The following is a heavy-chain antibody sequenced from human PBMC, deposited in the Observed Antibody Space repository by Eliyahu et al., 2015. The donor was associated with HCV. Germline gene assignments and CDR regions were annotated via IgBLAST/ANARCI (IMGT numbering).Heavy chain of an antibody. CDR1: GGXIXXXS. V-gene: IGHV4-59*01. CDR2: IHYSGST. D-gene: IGHD6-19*01. CDR3: ASGGGGIAVTGTGGWFDP. Sequence: QVQLQESGPGLVXPSETLSLXCTVSGGXIXXXSWRWIRQPPGKGLEWXGXIHYSGSTNYNPXLKSRVTISLDTSKNQFSLNLTSVTAADXAMYYCASGGGGIAVTGTGGWFDPWGQGTLVTVSS. J-gene: IGHJ5*02.